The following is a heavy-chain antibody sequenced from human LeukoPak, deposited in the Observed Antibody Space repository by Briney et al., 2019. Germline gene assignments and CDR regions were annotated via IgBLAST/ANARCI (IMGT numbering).Heavy chain of an antibody. CDR2: INHRGST. Sequence: PSGTLSLTCAVSGGSISSSNWWSWVRQPPGKGLEWIGEINHRGSTNYNPSLKSRVTISVDTSKNQFSLKLSSVTAADTAVYYCAREWLLRYYFDYWGQGTLVTVSS. D-gene: IGHD3-22*01. CDR1: GGSISSSNW. J-gene: IGHJ4*02. CDR3: AREWLLRYYFDY. V-gene: IGHV4-4*02.